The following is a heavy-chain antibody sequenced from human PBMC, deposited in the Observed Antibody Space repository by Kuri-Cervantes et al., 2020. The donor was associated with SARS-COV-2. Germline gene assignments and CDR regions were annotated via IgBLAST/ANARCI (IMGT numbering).Heavy chain of an antibody. CDR2: IIPIFGTA. V-gene: IGHV1-69*13. D-gene: IGHD6-6*01. CDR1: GYTFTSYG. CDR3: ARDQAIAARPPYYYYGMDV. Sequence: SVKVSCKASGYTFTSYGISWVRQAPGQGLEWMGGIIPIFGTANYAQKFQGRVTITADESTSTAYMELSSLRSEDTAVYYCARDQAIAARPPYYYYGMDVWGQGTTVTVSS. J-gene: IGHJ6*02.